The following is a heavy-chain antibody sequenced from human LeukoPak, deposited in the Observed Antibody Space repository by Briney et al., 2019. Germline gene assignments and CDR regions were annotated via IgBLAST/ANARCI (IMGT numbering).Heavy chain of an antibody. D-gene: IGHD2-8*02. CDR3: RGTGSSVVDS. V-gene: IGHV3-15*01. Sequence: GGPLRLSCAASGFTFSNAWMSWVRQAPGKGLEWVGRIKSKTDGCTTDYAAPVKGRFTISRDDSKNTLYLQMNSLNTEDTAVYYCRGTGSSVVDSWGQGTLVTVSS. J-gene: IGHJ4*02. CDR1: GFTFSNAW. CDR2: IKSKTDGCTT.